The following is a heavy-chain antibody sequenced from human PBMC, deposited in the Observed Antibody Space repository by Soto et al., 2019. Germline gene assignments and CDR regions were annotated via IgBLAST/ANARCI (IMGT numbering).Heavy chain of an antibody. Sequence: QVQLVQAGAEVKKPGASVKVSCMASGYTFTSHGIHWVRQAPGQGLEWMGWISAYNGNTNYAQKLQGRVTLTRDTSTGTAYMELSSLRSEDTAVYYCARDASTIFGVVIRSTWWFDPWGQGTLVTVSS. J-gene: IGHJ5*02. V-gene: IGHV1-18*01. CDR2: ISAYNGNT. D-gene: IGHD3-3*01. CDR1: GYTFTSHG. CDR3: ARDASTIFGVVIRSTWWFDP.